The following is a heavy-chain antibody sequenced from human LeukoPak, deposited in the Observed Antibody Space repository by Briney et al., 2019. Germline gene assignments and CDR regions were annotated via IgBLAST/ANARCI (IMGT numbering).Heavy chain of an antibody. D-gene: IGHD6-19*01. J-gene: IGHJ4*02. V-gene: IGHV3-33*08. CDR2: IWYDGSNK. CDR3: VKSPGSGWPV. Sequence: PGGSLRLSCAASGFTFSSYSMNWVRQAPGKGLEWVAVIWYDGSNKYYADSVKGRFTISRDNSKNTLYFEMSSLRVEDTAVYYCVKSPGSGWPVWGQGTLLTVSS. CDR1: GFTFSSYS.